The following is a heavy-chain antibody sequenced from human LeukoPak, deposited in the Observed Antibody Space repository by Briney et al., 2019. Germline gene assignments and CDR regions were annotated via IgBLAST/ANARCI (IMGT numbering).Heavy chain of an antibody. V-gene: IGHV3-7*03. CDR1: GFTFSSSW. CDR3: ARGPFDY. J-gene: IGHJ4*02. Sequence: GGSLRLSCVASGFTFSSSWMSWVRQAPGKGLEWVANMKHDGSEKHYVDSVKGRFTISRDNTKNSLYLQMNSLRVEDTAVYYCARGPFDYWGQGTLVTVSS. CDR2: MKHDGSEK.